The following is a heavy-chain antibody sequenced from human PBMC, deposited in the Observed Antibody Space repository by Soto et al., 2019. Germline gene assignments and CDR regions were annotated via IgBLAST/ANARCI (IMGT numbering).Heavy chain of an antibody. CDR1: GGTFKTES. D-gene: IGHD4-17*01. J-gene: IGHJ3*02. Sequence: QVRLVQSGAEVKKPGSSVKVSCKYSGGTFKTESINWLRQAPGQGLEWMGNILPVVDTTDYAPKFQGRVTITADQATTTAYMELSSLTSQDTALYFWARGHEYGGNSDAFDIWGQGTMVTVSS. V-gene: IGHV1-69*11. CDR3: ARGHEYGGNSDAFDI. CDR2: ILPVVDTT.